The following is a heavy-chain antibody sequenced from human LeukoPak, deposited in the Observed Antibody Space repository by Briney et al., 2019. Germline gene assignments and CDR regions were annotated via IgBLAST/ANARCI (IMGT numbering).Heavy chain of an antibody. Sequence: GGSLRLSCAASGFTVSSNYLSWVRRAPGKGLECVSVIYSGGNTYYADSVKGRFTISRDNSKNTLFLQMNSLRAEDTAVYYCARRGDGGRSFDYWGQGTLVTVSS. CDR1: GFTVSSNY. V-gene: IGHV3-53*01. CDR2: IYSGGNT. J-gene: IGHJ4*02. D-gene: IGHD4-23*01. CDR3: ARRGDGGRSFDY.